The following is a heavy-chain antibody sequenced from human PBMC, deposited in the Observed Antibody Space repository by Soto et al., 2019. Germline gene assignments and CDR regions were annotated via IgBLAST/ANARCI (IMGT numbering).Heavy chain of an antibody. D-gene: IGHD4-4*01. CDR2: IYSGGNT. J-gene: IGHJ4*02. CDR1: GGSVSSASYY. V-gene: IGHV4-61*01. CDR3: ARRDGTVTTLFGRDRYNYFDS. Sequence: QVQLQESGPGLVKPSETLSLTCSVSGGSVSSASYYWSWIRQPPGKGLEWIAYIYSGGNTNYNPSLKSRLTLSVDTSKNQFSLKLTSVTAADTAFYFCARRDGTVTTLFGRDRYNYFDSWGQGSLVTVSA.